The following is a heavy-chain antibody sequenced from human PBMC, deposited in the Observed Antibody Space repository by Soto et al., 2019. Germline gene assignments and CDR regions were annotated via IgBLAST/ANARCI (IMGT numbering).Heavy chain of an antibody. CDR3: VKPSPFDWLLPLN. D-gene: IGHD3-9*01. V-gene: IGHV3-64D*08. CDR1: GFTFSSYA. CDR2: ISSNGGST. J-gene: IGHJ4*02. Sequence: GGSLRLSCSASGFTFSSYAMHWVRQAPGKGLEYVSAISSNGGSTYYADSVKGRFTISRDNSKNTLYLQMSSLRAEDTAVYYCVKPSPFDWLLPLNWGQGTLVTVSS.